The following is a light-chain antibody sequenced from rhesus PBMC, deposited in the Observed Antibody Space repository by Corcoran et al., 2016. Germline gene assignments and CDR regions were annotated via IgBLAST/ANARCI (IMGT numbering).Light chain of an antibody. V-gene: IGKV1-22*01. CDR1: QGISSW. Sequence: DIQMTQSPSSLSASVGDKVTITCRASQGISSWIAWYQQKPGKAPNLLIYKASSLQSAVPSRFSGSGSGIDCTLTISSLQPEDFGTYYCLQYSSSPFTFGPGTKLDIK. J-gene: IGKJ3*01. CDR2: KAS. CDR3: LQYSSSPFT.